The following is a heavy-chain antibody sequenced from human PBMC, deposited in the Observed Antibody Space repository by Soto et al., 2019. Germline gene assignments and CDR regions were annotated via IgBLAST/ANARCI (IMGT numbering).Heavy chain of an antibody. Sequence: KTSQTLSLTCVVSGASISSNASAWTWIRQSPGMGLEWIGYISHNGNTYYNPSLERRVTISVDRFNNHFSLSLTSVTAADTAVYFCARGDSYGDYGEISFDYWGQGALVTVSS. V-gene: IGHV4-30-2*06. CDR1: GASISSNASA. CDR3: ARGDSYGDYGEISFDY. D-gene: IGHD4-17*01. CDR2: ISHNGNT. J-gene: IGHJ4*02.